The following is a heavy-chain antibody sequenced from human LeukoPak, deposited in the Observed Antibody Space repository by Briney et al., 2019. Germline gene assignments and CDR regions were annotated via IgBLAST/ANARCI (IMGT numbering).Heavy chain of an antibody. D-gene: IGHD4-23*01. V-gene: IGHV3-7*01. CDR3: ANSNSGPEY. Sequence: GGSLRLSCSASVFTSSSQWMNWARQAPGKGLEWVAIIDTDGSEMNYVDSATGRFTISRDNAKNSLYLQMDYLRAEDTAMYYCANSNSGPEYWGQGTLVIVPS. CDR2: IDTDGSEM. CDR1: VFTSSSQW. J-gene: IGHJ4*02.